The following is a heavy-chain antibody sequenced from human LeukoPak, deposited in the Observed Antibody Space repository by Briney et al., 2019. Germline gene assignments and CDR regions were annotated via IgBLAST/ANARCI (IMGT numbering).Heavy chain of an antibody. V-gene: IGHV3-7*01. CDR1: GFTFSGYW. CDR3: ARDLSTGAAGENWFDP. J-gene: IGHJ5*02. D-gene: IGHD6-13*01. Sequence: GGSLRLSCAASGFTFSGYWMSWVRQAPGKGLEWVANIKQDGSEKYYVDSVKGRFTISRDNAKNSLYLQMNSLRAEDTAVYYCARDLSTGAAGENWFDPWGQGTLVTVSS. CDR2: IKQDGSEK.